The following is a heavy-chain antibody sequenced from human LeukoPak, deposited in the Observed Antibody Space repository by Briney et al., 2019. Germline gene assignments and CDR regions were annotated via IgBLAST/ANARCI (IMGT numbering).Heavy chain of an antibody. CDR3: ARNYDFWSGYPDY. Sequence: GGSLRLSCAASGFTFSGYAMSWVRQAPGKGLEWVSAISGSGGSTYYADSVKGRFTISRDNSKNTLYLQMNSLRAEDTAVYYCARNYDFWSGYPDYWGQGTLVTVSS. J-gene: IGHJ4*02. V-gene: IGHV3-23*01. D-gene: IGHD3-3*01. CDR1: GFTFSGYA. CDR2: ISGSGGST.